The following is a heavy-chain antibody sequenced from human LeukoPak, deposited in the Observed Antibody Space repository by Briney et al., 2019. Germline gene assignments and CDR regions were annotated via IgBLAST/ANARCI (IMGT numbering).Heavy chain of an antibody. V-gene: IGHV4-34*01. CDR1: GESFSGYY. J-gene: IGHJ4*02. CDR2: INHSGSS. D-gene: IGHD6-19*01. CDR3: ARWGYSSDWDRAFDY. Sequence: SETLSLTCAVYGESFSGYYWTWIRQPPGKGLEWIGEINHSGSSNYNPSLKSRVTISVDTSKNQFSLNLSSVTAADTAMYYCARWGYSSDWDRAFDYWGQGTLVSVSS.